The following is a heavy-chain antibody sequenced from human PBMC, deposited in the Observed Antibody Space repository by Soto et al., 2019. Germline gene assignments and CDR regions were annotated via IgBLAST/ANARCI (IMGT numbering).Heavy chain of an antibody. J-gene: IGHJ4*02. CDR2: IYPADSDT. V-gene: IGHV5-51*01. CDR1: GYTLTSYW. CDR3: ARAGRGYSGYDSLYYFDY. D-gene: IGHD5-12*01. Sequence: PGESLKISCKGFGYTLTSYWIGWVRQMPGKGLEWTGVIYPADSDTRYSPSFQGQVTISADKSISTAYLQWSSLKASDTAMYYCARAGRGYSGYDSLYYFDYWGQGTLVTVSS.